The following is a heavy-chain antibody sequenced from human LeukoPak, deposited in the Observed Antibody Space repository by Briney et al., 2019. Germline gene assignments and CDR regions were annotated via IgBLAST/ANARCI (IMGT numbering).Heavy chain of an antibody. CDR1: GGSFSGYY. CDR3: AKLGGTAVAVXFDY. CDR2: INHSGST. V-gene: IGHV4-34*01. Sequence: SETLSLTCAVYGGSFSGYYWSWIRQPPGKGLEWIGEINHSGSTNYNPSLKSRVTISVDTSKNQFSLKLSSVTAADTAVYYCAKLGGTAVAVXFDYWGQGTLVTVSS. D-gene: IGHD6-19*01. J-gene: IGHJ4*02.